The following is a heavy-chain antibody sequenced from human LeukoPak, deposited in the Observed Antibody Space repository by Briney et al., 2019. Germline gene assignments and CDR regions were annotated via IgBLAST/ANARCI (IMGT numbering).Heavy chain of an antibody. V-gene: IGHV4-4*07. J-gene: IGHJ6*03. CDR1: GGSISSYY. CDR2: IYTSGST. Sequence: SETLSLTCTVSGGSISSYYWSWIRQPAGKGLEWIGRIYTSGSTNYNPSLKSRVTISVDTSKNQFSLKLSSVTAADTAMFYCARSKNYFHMDVWGQGTTVTISS. CDR3: ARSKNYFHMDV.